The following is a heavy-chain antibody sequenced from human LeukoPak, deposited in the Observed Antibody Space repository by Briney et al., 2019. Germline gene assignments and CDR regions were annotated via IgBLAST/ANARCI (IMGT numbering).Heavy chain of an antibody. CDR2: ISGSGGTT. V-gene: IGHV3-23*01. CDR3: AKGSASSWYLLSFWYFDL. J-gene: IGHJ2*01. D-gene: IGHD6-13*01. CDR1: GITFSSYA. Sequence: GGSLRLSCAASGITFSSYAMSWVRQAPGKGLEWVSTISGSGGTTYYTDSVKGRFTISRDNSKNTLSLPMNSLRAEDTAVYYCAKGSASSWYLLSFWYFDLWGRGTLVTVSS.